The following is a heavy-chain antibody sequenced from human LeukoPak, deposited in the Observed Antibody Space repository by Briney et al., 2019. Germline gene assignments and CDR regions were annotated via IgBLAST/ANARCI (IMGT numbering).Heavy chain of an antibody. CDR3: ARVGYCSGGSCWRPPDY. Sequence: ASVKVSCKASGGTFSSYAISWVRQAPGQGLEWMGGIIPIFGTANYAQKFQGRVTITADKSTSTAYMELSSLRSEDTAVHYCARVGYCSGGSCWRPPDYWGQGTLVTVSS. J-gene: IGHJ4*02. D-gene: IGHD2-15*01. CDR2: IIPIFGTA. V-gene: IGHV1-69*06. CDR1: GGTFSSYA.